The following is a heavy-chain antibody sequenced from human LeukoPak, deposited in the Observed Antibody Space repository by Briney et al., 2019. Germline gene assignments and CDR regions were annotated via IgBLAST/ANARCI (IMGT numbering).Heavy chain of an antibody. V-gene: IGHV3-7*01. J-gene: IGHJ4*02. CDR3: ASELPSSSWYDY. CDR1: GFAFGDYW. Sequence: GGSLRLSCAASGFAFGDYWMTWVRQAPGKGLEWVASIKKDGSEKYYVASVRGRFTISRDNAKNSLYLQMNSLRAEDTAVYYCASELPSSSWYDYWGRGTLVTVSS. CDR2: IKKDGSEK. D-gene: IGHD6-13*01.